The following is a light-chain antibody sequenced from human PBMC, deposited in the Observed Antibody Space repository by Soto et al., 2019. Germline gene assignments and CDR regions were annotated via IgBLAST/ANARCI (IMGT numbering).Light chain of an antibody. CDR1: SSNIGTYS. Sequence: QSVLTQPTSASGTPGPRVTISCSGSSSNIGTYSVSWYQHFPGTAPRLLIYSDNQRPPGVPDRFSASKSGASASLAISGLQSEDEADFYCAAWDDSLNCCVFGTGSKLTVL. CDR2: SDN. V-gene: IGLV1-44*01. J-gene: IGLJ1*01. CDR3: AAWDDSLNCCV.